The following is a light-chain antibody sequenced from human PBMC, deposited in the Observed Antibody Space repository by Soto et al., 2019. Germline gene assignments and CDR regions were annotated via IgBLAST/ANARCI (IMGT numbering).Light chain of an antibody. J-gene: IGKJ4*01. V-gene: IGKV3-15*01. CDR2: GAS. Sequence: EIVMTQSPATLSMSPGERATLSCRASQGISSNLAWYQHNPGQAPRLLIYGASSRATGIPARFSGSGSGTEFTLTISSLQSEDVAVYYCQQYKNWPLTFGGGTKVEIK. CDR3: QQYKNWPLT. CDR1: QGISSN.